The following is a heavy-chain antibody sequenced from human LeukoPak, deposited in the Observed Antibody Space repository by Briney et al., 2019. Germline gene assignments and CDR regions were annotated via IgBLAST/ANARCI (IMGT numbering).Heavy chain of an antibody. CDR1: GYTFTGYY. D-gene: IGHD3-22*01. Sequence: ASVKVSCKASGYTFTGYYMHWVRQAPGQGLEWMGWINPNSGGTNYAQKFQGRVTMTRDTSISTAYMELSRLRSDDTAVYYCAREPAYYYDSSGYCDYWGQGTLVTVSS. CDR2: INPNSGGT. CDR3: AREPAYYYDSSGYCDY. V-gene: IGHV1-2*02. J-gene: IGHJ4*02.